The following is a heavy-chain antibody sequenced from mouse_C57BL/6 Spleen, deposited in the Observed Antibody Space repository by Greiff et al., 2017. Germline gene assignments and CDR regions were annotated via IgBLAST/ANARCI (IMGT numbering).Heavy chain of an antibody. V-gene: IGHV5-17*01. CDR3: AKYSNYDAMDY. CDR2: ISSGSSTT. D-gene: IGHD2-5*01. J-gene: IGHJ4*01. CDR1: GFTFSDYG. Sequence: EVMLVESGGGLVKPGGSLKLSCAASGFTFSDYGMHWVRQAPEKGLEWVAYISSGSSTTYYADTVKGRFTISRDNAKNTLFLQMTSLRSEDTAMYYCAKYSNYDAMDYWGQGTSVTVSS.